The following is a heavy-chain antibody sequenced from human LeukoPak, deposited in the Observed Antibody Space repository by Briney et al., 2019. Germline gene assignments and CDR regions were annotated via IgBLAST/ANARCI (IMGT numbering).Heavy chain of an antibody. Sequence: SETLSLTCAVSGGSISSTNLWSCVRHPPGKGLEWIWEIYHSGSTNYNPSLKSRVTISVEQSKNQFSLTLSSVTAADTAVYYCARDKGDPDNYYYYGMDVWGKGTTVTVSS. D-gene: IGHD2-21*02. CDR3: ARDKGDPDNYYYYGMDV. CDR1: GGSISSTNL. J-gene: IGHJ6*04. CDR2: IYHSGST. V-gene: IGHV4-4*02.